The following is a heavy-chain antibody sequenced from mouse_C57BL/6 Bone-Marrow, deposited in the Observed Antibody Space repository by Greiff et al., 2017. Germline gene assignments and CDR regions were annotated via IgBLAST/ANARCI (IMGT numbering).Heavy chain of an antibody. D-gene: IGHD2-2*01. CDR1: GYTFTSYW. CDR3: AIYYGYDEPYY. CDR2: IDPSDSYT. J-gene: IGHJ3*01. Sequence: VQLQQPGAELVMPGASVKLSCKASGYTFTSYWMHWVKQRPGQGLEWIGEIDPSDSYTNYNQTFKGKSTLTVDKSSSTAYMQLSSLTSEDSAVYYCAIYYGYDEPYYWGQGTLVTVSA. V-gene: IGHV1-69*01.